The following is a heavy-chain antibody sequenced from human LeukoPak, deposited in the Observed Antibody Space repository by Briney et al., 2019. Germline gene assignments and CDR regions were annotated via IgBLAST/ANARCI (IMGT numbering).Heavy chain of an antibody. CDR1: GFTVSSNY. D-gene: IGHD5-12*01. J-gene: IGHJ3*02. CDR2: IYSGGST. V-gene: IGHV3-53*01. Sequence: GGSLRLSCAASGFTVSSNYMSWVRQAPGKGLEWVSAIYSGGSTYYADSVKGRFTISRDNSKNTLYLQMNSLRAEDTAVYYCARESSGYGNDAFDIWGQGTMVTVSS. CDR3: ARESSGYGNDAFDI.